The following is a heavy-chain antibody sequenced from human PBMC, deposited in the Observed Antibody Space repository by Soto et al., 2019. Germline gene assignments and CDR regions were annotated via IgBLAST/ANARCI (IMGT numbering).Heavy chain of an antibody. CDR1: GGSISSSNW. J-gene: IGHJ5*02. Sequence: QVQLQESAPGLVKPSGTLSLTCAVSGGSISSSNWWSWVRQPPGKGLEWIGEVYHSGSTNYNPSLKSRVTISVDKSKNQCSLKLSFVTDGDAAVYYCARRTNGAKFDPWGQGTLVTVSS. V-gene: IGHV4-4*02. CDR3: ARRTNGAKFDP. CDR2: VYHSGST. D-gene: IGHD2-8*01.